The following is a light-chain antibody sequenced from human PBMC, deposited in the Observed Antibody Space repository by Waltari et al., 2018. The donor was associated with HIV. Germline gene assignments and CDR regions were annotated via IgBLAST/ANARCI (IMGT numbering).Light chain of an antibody. CDR2: VNSDGRH. J-gene: IGLJ3*02. CDR3: QTWGTGIRV. Sequence: QLVLTQSPSASASLGASVKLTCTLSSGHSNYAIAWHQQRPEKGPRYLMKVNSDGRHSQGDGISDRFSGASSGAERHLIISSRQSEDEADYYCQTWGTGIRVFGGGTKLTVL. V-gene: IGLV4-69*02. CDR1: SGHSNYA.